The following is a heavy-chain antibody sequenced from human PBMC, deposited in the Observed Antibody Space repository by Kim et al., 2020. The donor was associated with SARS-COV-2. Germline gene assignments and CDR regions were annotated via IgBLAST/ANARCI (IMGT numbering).Heavy chain of an antibody. V-gene: IGHV3-13*04. J-gene: IGHJ6*02. CDR2: IGTAGDT. CDR3: ARARGLGGWYYYYGMDV. Sequence: GGSLRLSCAASGFTFSSYDMHWVRQATGKGLEWVSAIGTAGDTYYPGSVKGRFTISRENAKNSLYLQMNSLGAGDTAVYYCARARGLGGWYYYYGMDVWGQGTTVTVSS. D-gene: IGHD6-19*01. CDR1: GFTFSSYD.